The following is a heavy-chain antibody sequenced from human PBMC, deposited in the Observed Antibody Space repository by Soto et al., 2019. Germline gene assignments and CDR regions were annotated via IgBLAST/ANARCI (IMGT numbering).Heavy chain of an antibody. CDR3: ARDRGSDSDSTSGYYYY. D-gene: IGHD3-22*01. CDR2: IYSSGAT. CDR1: GGSISNSDYY. Sequence: LSLTCTVSGGSISNSDYYWTWIRQPPGKGLEWIGYIYSSGATSYNPSLESRVTISGDAPKNQFSLRLSSVTAADTAVYYCARDRGSDSDSTSGYYYYWGQGTLVTVSS. V-gene: IGHV4-30-4*01. J-gene: IGHJ4*02.